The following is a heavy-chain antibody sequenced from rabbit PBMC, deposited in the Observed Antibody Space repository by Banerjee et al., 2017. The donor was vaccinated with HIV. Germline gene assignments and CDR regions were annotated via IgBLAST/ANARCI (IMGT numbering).Heavy chain of an antibody. CDR1: GFSFGNYY. CDR3: ARDRYGGGGYGTYFKL. V-gene: IGHV1S40*01. J-gene: IGHJ4*01. CDR2: IYSGSDVT. Sequence: QSLEESGRDLVEPGASLTLTCTASGFSFGNYYMTWVRQAPGKGLQWIGYIYSGSDVTFYASWAKGRFTISKTSSTTVTLQMTSLTAADTANYFCARDRYGGGGYGTYFKLWGPGTLVTVS. D-gene: IGHD8-1*01.